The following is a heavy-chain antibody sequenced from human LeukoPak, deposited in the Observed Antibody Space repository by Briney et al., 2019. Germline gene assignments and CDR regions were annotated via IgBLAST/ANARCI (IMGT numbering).Heavy chain of an antibody. CDR1: GGSISSFY. D-gene: IGHD1-14*01. Sequence: SETLSLTCSVSGGSISSFYCSWIRQPPGKGLEWIGYTSYSGNTNYNPSLKSRVTMSVDTSRKQFSLRLTSVTAADTAVYYCTRAPRKAWFDPWGQGTLVTVSS. CDR2: TSYSGNT. CDR3: TRAPRKAWFDP. J-gene: IGHJ5*02. V-gene: IGHV4-59*01.